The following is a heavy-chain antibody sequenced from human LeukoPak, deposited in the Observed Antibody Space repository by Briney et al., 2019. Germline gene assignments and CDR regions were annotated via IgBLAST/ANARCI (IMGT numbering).Heavy chain of an antibody. V-gene: IGHV3-66*01. J-gene: IGHJ4*02. CDR3: ARGITILS. D-gene: IGHD3-9*01. CDR2: SYSGGST. Sequence: GGSLTLSCAPSGFTVSSNYMSWVRQAPGGGLEWVSVSYSGGSTYYADSVKGRFTISRDNSKNTLYLQMNSLRAEDTAVYYCARGITILSWGQGTLVTVSS. CDR1: GFTVSSNY.